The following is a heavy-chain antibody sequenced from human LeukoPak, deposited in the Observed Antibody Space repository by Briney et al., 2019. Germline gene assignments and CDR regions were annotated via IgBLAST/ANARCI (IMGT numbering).Heavy chain of an antibody. CDR2: ISYDGSNK. V-gene: IGHV3-30*04. CDR1: GFTFSSYA. CDR3: ARDYMIAVAPRDAFDI. J-gene: IGHJ3*02. D-gene: IGHD3-22*01. Sequence: PGRSLRLSCAASGFTFSSYAMHWVRQAPGKGLEWVAVISYDGSNKYYADSVKGRFTISRDNSKNTLYLQMNSLRAEDTAVYYCARDYMIAVAPRDAFDIWGRGTMVTVSS.